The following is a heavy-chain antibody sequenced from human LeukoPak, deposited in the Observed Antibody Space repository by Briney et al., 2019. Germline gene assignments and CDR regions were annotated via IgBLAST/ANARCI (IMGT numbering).Heavy chain of an antibody. CDR1: GFTFSSYA. D-gene: IGHD2-2*01. Sequence: HGGSLRLSCAASGFTFSSYAMSWVRQAPGKGLEWVSAISGSGGSTYYADSGKGRFTMSRDHAQNTLYLQMRSLSAEDTAVYYCVKGGDSVVVPAAGYYYYGMDVWGQGTTVTVSS. CDR3: VKGGDSVVVPAAGYYYYGMDV. J-gene: IGHJ6*02. V-gene: IGHV3-23*01. CDR2: ISGSGGST.